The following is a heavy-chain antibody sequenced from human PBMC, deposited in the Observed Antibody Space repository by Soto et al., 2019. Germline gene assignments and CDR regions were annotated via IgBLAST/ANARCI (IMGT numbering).Heavy chain of an antibody. Sequence: PSETLSLTCPVSGGSVSSATYFWSWVRQPPGGGLEWIAYILNSGSTKYNPSLKSRATISLSTSKTHFSLRLTSVTAADTAVYYCARGMYNSGWNLDLWGQGTVVTV. V-gene: IGHV4-61*03. D-gene: IGHD6-19*01. CDR3: ARGMYNSGWNLDL. CDR1: GGSVSSATYF. CDR2: ILNSGST. J-gene: IGHJ5*02.